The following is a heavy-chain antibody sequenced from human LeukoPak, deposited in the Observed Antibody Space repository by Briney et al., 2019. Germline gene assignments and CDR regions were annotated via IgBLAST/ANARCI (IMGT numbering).Heavy chain of an antibody. D-gene: IGHD3-22*01. CDR2: IYENGGTT. J-gene: IGHJ4*02. CDR1: GFTFRSHA. CDR3: AKVRYDSSGYQSPYFDY. V-gene: IGHV3-23*01. Sequence: GGSLRLSCVGSGFTFRSHAMSWVRQAPEKGLEFVSGIYENGGTTYYADSVKGRFSISRDNSKNTLYLQMNSLRAEDTAAYYCAKVRYDSSGYQSPYFDYWGQGTLVTVSS.